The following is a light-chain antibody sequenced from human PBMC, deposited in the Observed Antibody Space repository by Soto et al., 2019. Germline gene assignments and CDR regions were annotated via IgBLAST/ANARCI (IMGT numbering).Light chain of an antibody. J-gene: IGLJ1*01. Sequence: QSALTQPASVSGSPGQSITISCVGTSSDIGDYNYVSWYQQHPGKVPKVIIYDVSNRPSGVSYRFSGTKSGNTASLTVSGLQAEDEADYYCCSYTRSGTLIFGTGTSHRP. V-gene: IGLV2-14*01. CDR3: CSYTRSGTLI. CDR2: DVS. CDR1: SSDIGDYNY.